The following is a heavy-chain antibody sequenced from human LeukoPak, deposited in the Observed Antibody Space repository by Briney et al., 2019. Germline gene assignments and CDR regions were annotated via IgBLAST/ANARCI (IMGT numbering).Heavy chain of an antibody. V-gene: IGHV3-7*01. D-gene: IGHD3-10*01. Sequence: PGGSLRLSCAASGFTFRNYWMTWVRQSPGKGLEWVAIIKPDGSDRYSVDSEKGRFTVSRDNAKNSLYLQMSSLRAEDTAVYYCARGGHRQREFWGQGTLVTVSS. CDR3: ARGGHRQREF. CDR1: GFTFRNYW. J-gene: IGHJ4*02. CDR2: IKPDGSDR.